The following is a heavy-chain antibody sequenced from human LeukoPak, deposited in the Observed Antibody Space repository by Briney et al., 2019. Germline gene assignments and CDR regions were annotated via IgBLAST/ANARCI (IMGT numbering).Heavy chain of an antibody. V-gene: IGHV3-21*01. D-gene: IGHD3-22*01. CDR2: ITSSSSYI. CDR1: GFTFSSYS. J-gene: IGHJ3*02. CDR3: ARDLEVYYYDSSGYADAFDI. Sequence: PGGSLRLSCAASGFTFSSYSMNWVRQAPGKGRGWVSSITSSSSYIYYADSVKGRFTISRDNAKNSLYLQMNSLRAEDTAVYYCARDLEVYYYDSSGYADAFDIWGQGTMVTVSS.